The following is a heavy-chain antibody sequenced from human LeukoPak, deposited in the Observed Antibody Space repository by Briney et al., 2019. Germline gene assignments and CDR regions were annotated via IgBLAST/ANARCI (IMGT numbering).Heavy chain of an antibody. CDR1: GGTFSSYA. CDR2: IIPILGIA. D-gene: IGHD1-7*01. CDR3: ARFSLTGTTWGHFDY. V-gene: IGHV1-69*04. Sequence: SVKVSCKASGGTFSSYAISWVRQAPGQGLEWMGRIIPILGIANYAQKFQGRVTITADKSTSTAYMELSSLRSEDTAVYYCARFSLTGTTWGHFDYWGQGTLVTVSS. J-gene: IGHJ4*02.